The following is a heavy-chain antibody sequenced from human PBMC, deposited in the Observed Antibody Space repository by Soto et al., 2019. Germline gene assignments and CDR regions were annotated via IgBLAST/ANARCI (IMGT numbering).Heavy chain of an antibody. Sequence: ASVTVSCRASGYTFPSYGISRVRQATEQGLEWMGWISAYNGNTNYAQKLQGRVTMTTDTSTSTAYMELRSLRSDDTAVYFCARYYGDYPFLGAFDIWGQGTMVTVSS. J-gene: IGHJ3*02. D-gene: IGHD4-17*01. V-gene: IGHV1-18*01. CDR3: ARYYGDYPFLGAFDI. CDR2: ISAYNGNT. CDR1: GYTFPSYG.